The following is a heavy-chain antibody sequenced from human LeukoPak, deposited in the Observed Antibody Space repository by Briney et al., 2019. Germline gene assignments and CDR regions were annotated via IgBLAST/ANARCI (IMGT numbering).Heavy chain of an antibody. D-gene: IGHD3-3*01. J-gene: IGHJ4*02. CDR2: INSDGSST. CDR3: AKDVHYDFWSGSDY. CDR1: GFTFSSYW. V-gene: IGHV3-74*01. Sequence: GGSLRLSCAASGFTFSSYWMHWVRQAPGKGLVWVSRINSDGSSTSYADSVKGRFTISRDNSKNTLYVQMNSLRVEDTAVYYCAKDVHYDFWSGSDYWGQGTLVIVSS.